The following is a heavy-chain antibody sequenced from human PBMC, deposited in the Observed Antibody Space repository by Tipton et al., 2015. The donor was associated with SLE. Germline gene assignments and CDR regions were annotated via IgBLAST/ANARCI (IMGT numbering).Heavy chain of an antibody. V-gene: IGHV4-61*02. Sequence: TLSLTCTVSGDSFSSGSSSWNWVRQPAGKGLEWIGLIYHSGNTYSNPSLKSRVTISVDTSKNQFSLKMSSVTAADTAVYYCARDTLGGLDYWGQGTLVTVSS. CDR2: IYHSGNT. CDR1: GDSFSSGSSS. CDR3: ARDTLGGLDY. J-gene: IGHJ4*02. D-gene: IGHD7-27*01.